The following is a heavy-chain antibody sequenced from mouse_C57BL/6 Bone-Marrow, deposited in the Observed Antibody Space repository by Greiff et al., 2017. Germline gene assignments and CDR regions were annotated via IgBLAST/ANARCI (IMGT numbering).Heavy chain of an antibody. CDR2: IDPETGGT. CDR3: TRSPPRYDYGAY. Sequence: VQLQQSGAELVRPGASVTLSCKASGYTFTDYEMHWVKQTPVHGLEWIGAIDPETGGTAYNQKFKGKAILTADKSSSTAYMELRSLTSEDSAVYYCTRSPPRYDYGAYWDQGTLVTVSA. CDR1: GYTFTDYE. D-gene: IGHD2-4*01. V-gene: IGHV1-15*01. J-gene: IGHJ3*01.